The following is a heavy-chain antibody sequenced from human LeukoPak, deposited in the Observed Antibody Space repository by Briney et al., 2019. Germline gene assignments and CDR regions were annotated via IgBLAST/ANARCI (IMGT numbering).Heavy chain of an antibody. CDR2: ISDSGGST. J-gene: IGHJ4*02. D-gene: IGHD3-22*01. CDR3: ATRGVVIRVILVGFHKEAYYFDS. Sequence: GGSLRLSCAASGVTFSSCAMSWVRQAPGKGLEWVAGISDSGGSTNYADSVKGRFTISRDNPKNTLYLQMNSLIAEDTAVYFCATRGVVIRVILVGFHKEAYYFDSWGQAALVTVSS. V-gene: IGHV3-23*01. CDR1: GVTFSSCA.